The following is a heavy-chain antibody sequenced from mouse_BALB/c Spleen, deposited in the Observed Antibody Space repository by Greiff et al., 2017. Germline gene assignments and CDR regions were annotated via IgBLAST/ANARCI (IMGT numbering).Heavy chain of an antibody. CDR3: ANDYDAMDY. CDR1: GYTFTSYW. J-gene: IGHJ4*01. CDR2: INPSTGYT. V-gene: IGHV1-7*01. Sequence: VQLVESGAELAKPGASVKMSCKASGYTFTSYWMHWVKQRPGQGLEWIGYINPSTGYTEYNQKFKDKATLTADKSSSTAYMQLSSLTSEDSAVYYCANDYDAMDYWGQGTSVTVSS.